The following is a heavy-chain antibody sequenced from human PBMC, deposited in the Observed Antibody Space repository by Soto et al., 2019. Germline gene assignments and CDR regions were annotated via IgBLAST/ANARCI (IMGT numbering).Heavy chain of an antibody. CDR2: ITPMIGTT. CDR3: ARDVSVMTSVFGF. Sequence: QVHLVQSGAEVKRPGSSLRVSCRASGGTFYTYAFTWVRQAPGQGLEWMGGITPMIGTTKYAQKFHGRVNFSAEESASTAYMELSNLRSDDTAVYYCARDVSVMTSVFGFWGQGTLITVSS. V-gene: IGHV1-69*01. J-gene: IGHJ4*02. D-gene: IGHD3-10*01. CDR1: GGTFYTYA.